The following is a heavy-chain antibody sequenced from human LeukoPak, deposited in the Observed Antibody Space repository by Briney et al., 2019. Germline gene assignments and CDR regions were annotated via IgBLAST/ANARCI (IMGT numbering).Heavy chain of an antibody. D-gene: IGHD3-22*01. CDR2: ISYDGSNK. Sequence: GGSLRLSCAASGFTFSSYGMHWVRQAPGKGLEWVAVISYDGSNKYYADSVKGRFTISRDNAKNTLYLQMNSLRAEDTAVYYCTRGQSSGYSSGDYWGQGTLVTVSS. J-gene: IGHJ4*02. V-gene: IGHV3-30*03. CDR3: TRGQSSGYSSGDY. CDR1: GFTFSSYG.